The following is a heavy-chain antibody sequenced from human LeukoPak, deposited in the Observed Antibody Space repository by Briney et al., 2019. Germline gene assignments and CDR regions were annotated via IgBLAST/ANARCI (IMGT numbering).Heavy chain of an antibody. V-gene: IGHV4-39*07. J-gene: IGHJ3*02. CDR1: GGSISSSSYY. Sequence: PSETLSLTCTVSGGSISSSSYYWGWIRQPPGKGLEWIGSIYYSGSTYYNPSLKSRVPISVDTSKNQFSLKLSSVTAADTAVYYCAREDSSGYVDAFDIWGQGTMVTVSS. CDR3: AREDSSGYVDAFDI. D-gene: IGHD3-22*01. CDR2: IYYSGST.